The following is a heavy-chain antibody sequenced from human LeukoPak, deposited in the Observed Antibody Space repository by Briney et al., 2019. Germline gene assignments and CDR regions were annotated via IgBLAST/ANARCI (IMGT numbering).Heavy chain of an antibody. CDR1: GSTFDVYA. Sequence: GRSLRLSCAASGSTFDVYAMHWVRQAPGKGLEWVSGISWNSGSIGYADSVKGRFTISRDNAKNSLYLQMNSLRAEDTALYYCAKDMRNYYYGMDVWGQGTTVTVSS. CDR2: ISWNSGSI. J-gene: IGHJ6*02. CDR3: AKDMRNYYYGMDV. V-gene: IGHV3-9*01.